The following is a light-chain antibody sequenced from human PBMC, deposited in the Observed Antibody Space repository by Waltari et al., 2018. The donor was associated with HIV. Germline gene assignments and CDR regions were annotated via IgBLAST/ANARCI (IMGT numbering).Light chain of an antibody. CDR3: AAWDDSLSGPV. J-gene: IGLJ3*02. CDR1: SSNIGNNY. V-gene: IGLV1-47*01. CDR2: RGN. Sequence: QSVLTQPPSASGTPGQRVTISCFGSSSNIGNNYVYWYHQLPGTAPKLLIYRGNQRPSVVPDRFAGARSGTSAALAISGLRSEDGADYYCAAWDDSLSGPVFGGGTKLTVL.